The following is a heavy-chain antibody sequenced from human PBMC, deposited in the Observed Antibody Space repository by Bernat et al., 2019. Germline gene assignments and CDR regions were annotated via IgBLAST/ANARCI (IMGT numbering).Heavy chain of an antibody. CDR3: ARDIGEVPHDY. J-gene: IGHJ4*02. CDR1: GFTFSSYS. CDR2: ISSSSTYI. D-gene: IGHD3-10*01. Sequence: EVQLVESGGGLVKSGGSLRLSCAASGFTFSSYSMNWVRQAPGKGLEWVSYISSSSTYIYYADSVKGRFTISRDNAKNSLFLQMNSLRAEDTAVYYCARDIGEVPHDYWGQGTLVTVSS. V-gene: IGHV3-21*05.